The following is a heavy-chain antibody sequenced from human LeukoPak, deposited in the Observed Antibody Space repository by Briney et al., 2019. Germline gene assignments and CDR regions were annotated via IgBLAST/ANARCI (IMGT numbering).Heavy chain of an antibody. V-gene: IGHV4-39*07. CDR2: INHSGST. Sequence: SETLSLTCTVSVVSIRTSSHYWGWIRQPPGKGLEWIGEINHSGSTNYNPSLKSRVTISVDTSKNQFSLKLSSVTAADTAVYYCARGLTAFDYWGQGTLVTVSS. CDR1: VVSIRTSSHY. J-gene: IGHJ4*02. CDR3: ARGLTAFDY.